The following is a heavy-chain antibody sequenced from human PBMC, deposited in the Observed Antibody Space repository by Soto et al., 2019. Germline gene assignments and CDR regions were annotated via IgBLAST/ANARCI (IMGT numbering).Heavy chain of an antibody. Sequence: PGESLKISCKGSGYSFTSYWIGWVRQMPGKGLGWMGIIYPGYSDTRYSPSFQGQVTISADTSVSTAYLQWSSLKASDTAMYYCARKNIGGYCSGGSCYPRGSWFDPWGQGTLVTVSS. D-gene: IGHD2-15*01. CDR3: ARKNIGGYCSGGSCYPRGSWFDP. J-gene: IGHJ5*02. CDR1: GYSFTSYW. V-gene: IGHV5-51*01. CDR2: IYPGYSDT.